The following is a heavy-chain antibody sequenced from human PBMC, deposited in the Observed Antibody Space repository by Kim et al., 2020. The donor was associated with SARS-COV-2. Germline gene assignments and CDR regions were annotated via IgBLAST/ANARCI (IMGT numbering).Heavy chain of an antibody. D-gene: IGHD6-19*01. J-gene: IGHJ4*02. CDR1: GFTFSSYG. V-gene: IGHV3-33*08. Sequence: GGSLRLSCVASGFTFSSYGMHWVRQAPGKGLEWVAVIWYDGSNKYYADSVKGRFTISRDNSKNTLYLQMNSLRAEDTAVYYCATEVVAVPGTTDYWGQGT. CDR2: IWYDGSNK. CDR3: ATEVVAVPGTTDY.